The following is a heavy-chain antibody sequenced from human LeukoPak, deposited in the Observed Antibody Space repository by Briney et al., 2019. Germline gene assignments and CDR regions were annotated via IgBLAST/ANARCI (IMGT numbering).Heavy chain of an antibody. CDR2: IYYSGST. J-gene: IGHJ5*02. Sequence: SETLSLTCTVSGGSISSYYWSWIRQPPGKGLEWIGYIYYSGSTNYNPSLKSRVTISVDTSKNQFSLKLSSVTAADTAVYYCAGLTYYYDSSGYYYSARFDPWGQGTLVTVSS. D-gene: IGHD3-22*01. V-gene: IGHV4-59*08. CDR3: AGLTYYYDSSGYYYSARFDP. CDR1: GGSISSYY.